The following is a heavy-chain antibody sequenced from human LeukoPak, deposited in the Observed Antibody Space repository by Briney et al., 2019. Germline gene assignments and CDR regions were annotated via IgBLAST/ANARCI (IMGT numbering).Heavy chain of an antibody. CDR3: ARKAARYNWFDP. CDR1: GGSVSSSSYY. CDR2: IYYSGST. V-gene: IGHV4-39*07. Sequence: PSETLSLTCTVSGGSVSSSSYYWGWIRQPPGKGLEWIGGIYYSGSTYYNPPLKSRVTISVDTSKNQFSLKLSTVTATAAAVYYCARKAARYNWFDPWGQGTLVTVSS. J-gene: IGHJ5*02. D-gene: IGHD6-13*01.